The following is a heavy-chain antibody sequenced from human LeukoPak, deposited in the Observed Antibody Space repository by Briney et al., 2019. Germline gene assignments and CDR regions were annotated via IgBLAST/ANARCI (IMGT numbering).Heavy chain of an antibody. CDR1: GYTFTTNG. J-gene: IGHJ3*02. D-gene: IGHD2-2*01. CDR2: ISPYDGDT. V-gene: IGHV1-18*04. Sequence: ASVKVSCKASGYTFTTNGVSWVRQAPGQGLEWLAWISPYDGDTNYTPDLQDRVTLSTDTSTSTAYMELTSLRSDDTAVYYCARLRGGICSRDAFDIWGQGTMVTVSS. CDR3: ARLRGGICSRDAFDI.